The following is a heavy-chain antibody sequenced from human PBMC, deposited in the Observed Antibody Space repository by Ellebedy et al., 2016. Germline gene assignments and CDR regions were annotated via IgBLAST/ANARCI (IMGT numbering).Heavy chain of an antibody. CDR3: AKGTVVTPVGYVMDV. J-gene: IGHJ6*02. V-gene: IGHV3-23*01. D-gene: IGHD4-23*01. Sequence: GESLKISXAASGFIFSSFAMTWVRQAPGKGLEWVSGISGRGDNTYYADSVKGRFTISRDNSKKMFYLQMNTLGAEDTAIYYCAKGTVVTPVGYVMDVWGQGTTVTVSS. CDR2: ISGRGDNT. CDR1: GFIFSSFA.